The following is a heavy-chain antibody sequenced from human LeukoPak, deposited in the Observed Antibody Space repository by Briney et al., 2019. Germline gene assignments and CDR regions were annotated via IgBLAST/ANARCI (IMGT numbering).Heavy chain of an antibody. Sequence: GRSLRLSCAASGFTFSIYWMHWVRQAPRKGLVWVSRIYSDGNRPSYAGSGKGRFTISRDNAKNTLYLQMMSLRAEDTAVYYCARGGTTFHDYWGQGTLVTVSS. J-gene: IGHJ4*02. V-gene: IGHV3-74*01. CDR1: GFTFSIYW. D-gene: IGHD1-26*01. CDR2: IYSDGNRP. CDR3: ARGGTTFHDY.